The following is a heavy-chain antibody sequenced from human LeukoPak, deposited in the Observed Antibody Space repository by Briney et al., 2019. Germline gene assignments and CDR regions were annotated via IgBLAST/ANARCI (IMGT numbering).Heavy chain of an antibody. CDR2: MYTGGTT. CDR3: AKDEATSGGGLAS. V-gene: IGHV3-53*01. CDR1: GFTVSGTH. D-gene: IGHD3-16*01. J-gene: IGHJ5*01. Sequence: GGSLRLSCSASGFTVSGTHMSWVRQAPGKGLEWVSAMYTGGTTYYADSVTGRFTVSRDTSRNTLFLHMNSLRAEDMAVYYCAKDEATSGGGLASWGQGTLVIVSS.